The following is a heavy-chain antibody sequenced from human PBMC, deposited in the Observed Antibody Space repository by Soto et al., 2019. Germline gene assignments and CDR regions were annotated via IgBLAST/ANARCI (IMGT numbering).Heavy chain of an antibody. CDR3: ARGRSYGSGSYSPYDY. D-gene: IGHD3-10*01. Sequence: QVQLQESGPGLVKPSQTLSLTCTVSGGSISSGGYYWSWIRQHPGKGLEWIGYIYYSVSTYYNPSLTRRVTISVDTSKNQFSLKLSSVTAADTAVYYCARGRSYGSGSYSPYDYWGQGTLVTVSS. V-gene: IGHV4-31*03. J-gene: IGHJ4*02. CDR1: GGSISSGGYY. CDR2: IYYSVST.